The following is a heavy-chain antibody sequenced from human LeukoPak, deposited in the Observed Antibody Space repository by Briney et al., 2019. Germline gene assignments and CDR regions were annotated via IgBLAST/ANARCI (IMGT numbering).Heavy chain of an antibody. CDR1: GGSFSGYY. Sequence: SETLSLTCAVYGGSFSGYYWSWIRQPPGKGLEWIGEINHSGSTNYNPSLKSRVTISVDTSKNQFSLKLSSVTAADTAVYYCARVGGKRIKKKYNWFDPWGQGTLVTVSS. J-gene: IGHJ5*02. CDR3: ARVGGKRIKKKYNWFDP. D-gene: IGHD3-16*01. V-gene: IGHV4-34*01. CDR2: INHSGST.